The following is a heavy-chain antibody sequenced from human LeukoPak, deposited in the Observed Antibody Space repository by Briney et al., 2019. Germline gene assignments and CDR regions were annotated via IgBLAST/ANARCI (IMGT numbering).Heavy chain of an antibody. CDR2: ISSSGSPI. J-gene: IGHJ6*02. D-gene: IGHD6-6*01. CDR3: ARDSSSSLGISIYYYGMDV. CDR1: GFSFSSYD. V-gene: IGHV3-48*03. Sequence: GGSLRLSCAASGFSFSSYDMHWVRQAPGQGLEWVSYISSSGSPIYYADSVKGRFTISRDNAKNLLYLQMNSLRVGDTAVYYCARDSSSSLGISIYYYGMDVWGQGTTVTVSS.